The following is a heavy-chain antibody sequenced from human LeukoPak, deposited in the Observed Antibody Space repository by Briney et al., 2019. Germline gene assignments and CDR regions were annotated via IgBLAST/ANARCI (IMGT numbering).Heavy chain of an antibody. CDR2: ISGSSSFI. CDR1: GGSISSYF. J-gene: IGHJ1*01. V-gene: IGHV3-21*01. Sequence: ETLSLTCTVAGGSISSYFWNWVRQAPGKGLEWVSSISGSSSFIYYADSVKGRFTISRDNAKNSLYLQMNGLRGEDTAVYYCARGGSTSSSSHFHHWGQGTLVTVSS. CDR3: ARGGSTSSSSHFHH. D-gene: IGHD6-6*01.